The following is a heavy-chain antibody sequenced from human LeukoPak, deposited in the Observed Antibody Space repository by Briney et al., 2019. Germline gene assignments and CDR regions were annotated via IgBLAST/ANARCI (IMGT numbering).Heavy chain of an antibody. D-gene: IGHD3-22*01. Sequence: GRSLRLSCTASGFTFVDYAMSWFRQAPGKGLEWVGFIRSKAYGGTTEYAASVKGRFTISRDDSKSIDYLQMNSLKTEDTAVYYCTRGEYYYDSSGYSKSYYFDYWGQGTLVTVSS. CDR2: IRSKAYGGTT. V-gene: IGHV3-49*03. J-gene: IGHJ4*02. CDR3: TRGEYYYDSSGYSKSYYFDY. CDR1: GFTFVDYA.